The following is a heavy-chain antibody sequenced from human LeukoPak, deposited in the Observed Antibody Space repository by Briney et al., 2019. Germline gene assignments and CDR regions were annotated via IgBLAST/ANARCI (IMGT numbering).Heavy chain of an antibody. D-gene: IGHD5-12*01. J-gene: IGHJ4*02. V-gene: IGHV1-2*06. CDR2: INPNSGGT. CDR1: GYTFTGYY. Sequence: GASVKVSCKASGYTFTGYYMHWVRQAPGQGLEWMGRINPNSGGTNYAQKFQGRVTMTRDTSTSTAYMELSRLRSDDTAVYYCARVATIDYFDYWGQGTLVTVSS. CDR3: ARVATIDYFDY.